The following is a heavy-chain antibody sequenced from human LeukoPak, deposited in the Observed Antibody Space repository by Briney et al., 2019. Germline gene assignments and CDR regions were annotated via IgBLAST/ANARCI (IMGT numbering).Heavy chain of an antibody. D-gene: IGHD1-1*01. CDR3: ARERKYDSNFDY. V-gene: IGHV3-74*01. Sequence: GGSLRLSCAASGFTFDDYAMHWVRQAPGKGLVWVSRIKNDGSTTTYADSVKGRFTVSRDNAKNTLYLQMNSLRAEDTAVYYCARERKYDSNFDYWGQGTLVTVSS. J-gene: IGHJ4*02. CDR1: GFTFDDYA. CDR2: IKNDGSTT.